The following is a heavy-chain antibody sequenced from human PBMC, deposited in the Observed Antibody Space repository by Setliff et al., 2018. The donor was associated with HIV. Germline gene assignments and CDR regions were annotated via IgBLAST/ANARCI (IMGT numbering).Heavy chain of an antibody. CDR2: MTSRHDGGTT. V-gene: IGHV3-15*01. CDR3: VTDDKVAFDV. J-gene: IGHJ3*01. CDR1: GFTFSNAW. Sequence: GGSLRLSCAASGFTFSNAWMTWVRQCPGKGLEWLGRMTSRHDGGTTDYAAPVKGRFTFSRDDSTNTLYLQMNNLKIEDTAVYYCVTDDKVAFDVWGRGTMVTVSS.